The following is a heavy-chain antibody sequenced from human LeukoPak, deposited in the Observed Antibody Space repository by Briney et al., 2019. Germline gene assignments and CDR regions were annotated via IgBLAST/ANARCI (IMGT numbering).Heavy chain of an antibody. CDR2: IYTSGTT. V-gene: IGHV4-39*07. J-gene: IGHJ6*03. CDR3: ARVADGYSYGYYYYYMDV. Sequence: SETLSLTCTVSGGSISSSSYHWGWIRQPPGKGLEWIGNIYTSGTTNYNPSLKSRVTISVDTSRNQFSLKLSSVTAADTAVYYCARVADGYSYGYYYYYMDVWGKGTTVTISS. CDR1: GGSISSSSYH. D-gene: IGHD5-18*01.